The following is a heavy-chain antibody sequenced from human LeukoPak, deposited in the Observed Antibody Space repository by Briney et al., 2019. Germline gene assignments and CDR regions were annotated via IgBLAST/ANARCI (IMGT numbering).Heavy chain of an antibody. J-gene: IGHJ6*03. CDR1: GGSISNYY. Sequence: SETLSLTCTVSGGSISNYYWSWIRQPPEKGLEWIGYIYYSGSTNHNPSLKSRVTISVDTSKNQFSLKLSSVTAADTAVYYCARAVNDILTGSYYYMDVWGKGTTVTISS. CDR3: ARAVNDILTGSYYYMDV. V-gene: IGHV4-59*01. CDR2: IYYSGST. D-gene: IGHD3-9*01.